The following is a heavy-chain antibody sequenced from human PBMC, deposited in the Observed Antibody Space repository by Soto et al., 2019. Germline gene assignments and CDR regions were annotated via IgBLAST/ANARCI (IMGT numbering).Heavy chain of an antibody. CDR2: SSSSGNT. J-gene: IGHJ4*02. D-gene: IGHD3-10*01. V-gene: IGHV4-30-4*01. CDR3: ARGSDVLARGATFFYY. Sequence: QVPLQESGPGLVKPLQTLSLTCTVSGGSISNSDSFCSWIRQSPGTDMECIGSSSSSGNTYYNPAQRVRAALSVDTSKHPFSLRLTLVTEEETAVYYCARGSDVLARGATFFYYWGQVTLDTVSS. CDR1: GGSISNSDSF.